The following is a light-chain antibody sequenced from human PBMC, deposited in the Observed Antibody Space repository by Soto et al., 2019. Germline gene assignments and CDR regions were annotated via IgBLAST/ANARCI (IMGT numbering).Light chain of an antibody. CDR3: QQYNNWPPKT. CDR2: GAS. V-gene: IGKV3D-15*01. Sequence: EIVMTQSPATLSVSPGERATLSCRASQSVSSNLAWYQQKPGQAPRLLIYGASIRATGIPATFSGSGSGTEFTLTISSLQSEDFAVYYCQQYNNWPPKTFGQGTKVEIK. J-gene: IGKJ1*01. CDR1: QSVSSN.